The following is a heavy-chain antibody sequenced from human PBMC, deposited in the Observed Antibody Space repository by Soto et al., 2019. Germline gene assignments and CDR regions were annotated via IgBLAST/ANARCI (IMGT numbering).Heavy chain of an antibody. CDR1: GGSFSGYY. V-gene: IGHV4-34*01. J-gene: IGHJ5*02. D-gene: IGHD3-16*01. CDR2: INHSGST. Sequence: SETLSLTCAVYGGSFSGYYWSWIRQPPGKGLEWIGEINHSGSTNYNPSLKSRVTISVDTSKNQFSLKLSSVTAADTAVYYCARGQGGRWFDPWGQGTLVTAPQ. CDR3: ARGQGGRWFDP.